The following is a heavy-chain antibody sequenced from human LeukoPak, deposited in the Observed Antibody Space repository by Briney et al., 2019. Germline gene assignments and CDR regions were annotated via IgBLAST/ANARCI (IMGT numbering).Heavy chain of an antibody. CDR1: GGSINNYY. CDR3: ARYQLLSPYYFDY. J-gene: IGHJ4*02. D-gene: IGHD2-2*01. V-gene: IGHV4-59*01. CDR2: IYYSGST. Sequence: SETLSLTCTVSGGSINNYYWSWIRQPPGKGLEWIGYIYYSGSTNYNPSLKSRVPISVDTSKNQFSLKLSSVTAADTAVYFCARYQLLSPYYFDYWGQGTLVTVSS.